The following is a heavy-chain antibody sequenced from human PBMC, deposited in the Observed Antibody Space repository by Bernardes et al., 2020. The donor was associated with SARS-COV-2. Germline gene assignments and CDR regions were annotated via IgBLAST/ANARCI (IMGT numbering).Heavy chain of an antibody. J-gene: IGHJ6*02. CDR3: ARDNFRGAPSLKVYYYYYGMDV. V-gene: IGHV1-46*03. CDR2: INPSGGST. D-gene: IGHD3-3*01. Sequence: ASVKVSCKASGYTFTSYYMHWVRQAPGQGLEWMGIINPSGGSTSYAQKFQGRVTMTRDTSTSTVYMELSSLRSEDTAVYYCARDNFRGAPSLKVYYYYYGMDVWGQGTTVTVSS. CDR1: GYTFTSYY.